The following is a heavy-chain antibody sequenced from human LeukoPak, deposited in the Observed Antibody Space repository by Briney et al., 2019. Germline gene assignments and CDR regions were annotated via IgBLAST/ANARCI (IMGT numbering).Heavy chain of an antibody. CDR2: ISSSSSYI. Sequence: PGGSLRLSCAASGFTFSSHSMNWVRQAPGKGLEWVSSISSSSSYIYYADSVKGRFTISRDNAKNSLYLQMNCLRAEDTAVYYCARWTGSYDALDIWGQGTMVTVSS. V-gene: IGHV3-21*01. J-gene: IGHJ3*02. D-gene: IGHD1-26*01. CDR3: ARWTGSYDALDI. CDR1: GFTFSSHS.